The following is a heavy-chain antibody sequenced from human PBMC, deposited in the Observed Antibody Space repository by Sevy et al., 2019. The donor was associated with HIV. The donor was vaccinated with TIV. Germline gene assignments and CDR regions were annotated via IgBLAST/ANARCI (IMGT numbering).Heavy chain of an antibody. CDR1: GYTFTSYG. Sequence: GPVEVSCKASGYTFTSYGISWVRQAPGQGLEWMGWISAYNGNTNYAQKLQGRVTMTTDTSTSTAYMELRSLRSDDTAVYYCARERATYGMDVWGQGTTVTVSS. V-gene: IGHV1-18*01. D-gene: IGHD5-12*01. CDR3: ARERATYGMDV. CDR2: ISAYNGNT. J-gene: IGHJ6*02.